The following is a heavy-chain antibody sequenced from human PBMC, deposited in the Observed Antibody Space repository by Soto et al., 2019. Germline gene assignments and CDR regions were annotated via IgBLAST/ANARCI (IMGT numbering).Heavy chain of an antibody. D-gene: IGHD1-1*01. CDR3: ARDNCDDHPYHFDF. J-gene: IGHJ4*02. Sequence: GASVKVSCKASGYTFTSYAMHWVRQAPGQRLEWMGWINAGNGNTNYSQKFQGRVTITRDTSASTAYMELRSLRSDDTAVYSCARDNCDDHPYHFDFWGQRTPDTGSS. CDR1: GYTFTSYA. CDR2: INAGNGNT. V-gene: IGHV1-3*01.